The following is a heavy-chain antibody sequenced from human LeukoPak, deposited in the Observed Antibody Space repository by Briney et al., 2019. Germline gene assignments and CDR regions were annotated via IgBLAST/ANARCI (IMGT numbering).Heavy chain of an antibody. Sequence: GGSLRLCCAASGFTFSSYAMSWVRQAPGKGLEWVANIKQDASEKYYVDSVKGRFTISRDNAKNSLYPQMNTLRPEDTAVYYCARERQNKDFWSGGDYWGQGTLVTVSS. V-gene: IGHV3-7*01. CDR1: GFTFSSYA. J-gene: IGHJ4*02. CDR2: IKQDASEK. D-gene: IGHD3-3*01. CDR3: ARERQNKDFWSGGDY.